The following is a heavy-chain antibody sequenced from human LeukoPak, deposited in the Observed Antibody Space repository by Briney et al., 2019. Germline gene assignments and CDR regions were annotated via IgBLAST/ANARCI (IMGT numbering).Heavy chain of an antibody. V-gene: IGHV3-30*19. J-gene: IGHJ4*02. CDR3: AREGSHYDSSGYYLWYFDY. CDR1: GFTFSSWG. Sequence: GGSLRLSCAVSGFTFSSWGMHWVRQAPGKGLEWVAVISYDGSNKYYADSVKGRFTISRDNSKNTLYLQMNSLRAEATAVYYCAREGSHYDSSGYYLWYFDYWGQGTLVTVSS. CDR2: ISYDGSNK. D-gene: IGHD3-22*01.